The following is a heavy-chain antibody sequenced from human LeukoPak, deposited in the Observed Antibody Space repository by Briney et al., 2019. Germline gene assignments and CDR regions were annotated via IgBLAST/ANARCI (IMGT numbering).Heavy chain of an antibody. Sequence: GGSLRLSCAASGFTFSSYWMHWVRQAPGKGLVWVSRINSDGSSTSYADSVKGRFTISRDNAKNTLYLQMNSLRAEDTAVYYCARGFTMVRGVMDYWGQGTLVTVSS. CDR1: GFTFSSYW. V-gene: IGHV3-74*01. D-gene: IGHD3-10*01. J-gene: IGHJ4*02. CDR2: INSDGSST. CDR3: ARGFTMVRGVMDY.